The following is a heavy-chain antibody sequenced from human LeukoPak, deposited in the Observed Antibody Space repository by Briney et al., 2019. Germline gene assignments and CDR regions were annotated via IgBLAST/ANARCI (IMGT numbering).Heavy chain of an antibody. CDR1: GFTFSTYG. D-gene: IGHD2-2*01. CDR3: AKDPRYCSSTRCFGA. J-gene: IGHJ5*02. CDR2: ISYDGSNQ. Sequence: GGSLRLSCVASGFTFSTYGMHWVRQAPGKGLEWVTFISYDGSNQHYADSVKGRFIISRDNSKNTLYLQINSLRVEDTAVYYCAKDPRYCSSTRCFGAWGQGTLVTVSS. V-gene: IGHV3-30*18.